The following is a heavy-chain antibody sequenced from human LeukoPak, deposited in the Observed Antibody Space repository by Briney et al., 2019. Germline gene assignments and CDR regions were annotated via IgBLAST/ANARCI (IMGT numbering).Heavy chain of an antibody. Sequence: GGSLRLSCAAPGFTFSSYGMHWVRQAPGKGLEWVAFIRYDGSNKYYADSVKGRFTISRDNSKNTLYLQMNSLRAEDTAVCYCAKERDTAMVTIDYWGQGTLVTVSS. J-gene: IGHJ4*02. D-gene: IGHD5-18*01. CDR2: IRYDGSNK. CDR1: GFTFSSYG. CDR3: AKERDTAMVTIDY. V-gene: IGHV3-30*02.